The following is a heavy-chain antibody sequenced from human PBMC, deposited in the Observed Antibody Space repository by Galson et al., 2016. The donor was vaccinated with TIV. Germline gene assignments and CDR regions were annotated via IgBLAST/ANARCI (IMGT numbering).Heavy chain of an antibody. D-gene: IGHD6-13*01. Sequence: SVKVSCKASGYIFIAYYIHWVRQARGHGLEWMGRINPNSGDTNSAQKFEGRLTLTWDTSTSTIYMELYSLISGDTAVYYCARGGRGSAWYADYWGQGSPVTVSS. CDR2: INPNSGDT. CDR3: ARGGRGSAWYADY. V-gene: IGHV1-2*06. CDR1: GYIFIAYY. J-gene: IGHJ4*02.